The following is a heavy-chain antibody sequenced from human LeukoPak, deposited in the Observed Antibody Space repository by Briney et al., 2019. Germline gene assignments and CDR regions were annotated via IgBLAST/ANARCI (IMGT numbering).Heavy chain of an antibody. V-gene: IGHV4-59*01. CDR1: GGSISSYY. J-gene: IGHJ4*02. CDR3: ARGSQYSSSPFDY. Sequence: PSETLSLTCTVSGGSISSYYWSWIRQPPGKGLEWIGYIYYSGSTNYNPSLKSRVTISVDTSKNQFSLKLSSVTAADTAVYYCARGSQYSSSPFDYWGQGTLVTVPS. CDR2: IYYSGST. D-gene: IGHD6-6*01.